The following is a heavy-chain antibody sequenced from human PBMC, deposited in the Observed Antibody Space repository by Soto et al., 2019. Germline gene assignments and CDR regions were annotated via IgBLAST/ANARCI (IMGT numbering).Heavy chain of an antibody. CDR3: ARDGSLIAAAGTFEYFDY. CDR2: ISYDGSNK. V-gene: IGHV3-30-3*01. Sequence: GGSLRLSCAASGFTFSSYAMHWVRQAPGKGLEWVAVISYDGSNKYYADSVKGRFTISRDNSKNTLYLQMNSLRAEDTAVYYCARDGSLIAAAGTFEYFDYWGQGTLVTVSS. CDR1: GFTFSSYA. J-gene: IGHJ4*02. D-gene: IGHD6-13*01.